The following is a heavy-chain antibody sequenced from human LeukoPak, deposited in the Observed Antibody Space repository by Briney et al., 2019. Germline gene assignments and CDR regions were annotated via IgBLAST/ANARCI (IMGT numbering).Heavy chain of an antibody. CDR2: IYHSGST. CDR3: VTPRSWELSDVAV. CDR1: GYSISSGYY. J-gene: IGHJ6*04. Sequence: SETLSPTCAVSGYSISSGYYWGWIRQPPGKGLEWIGSIYHSGSTYYNPSLKSRVTISVDTSKNQFSLKLSSVTAADTAVFYCVTPRSWELSDVAVWGKGTTVIVSS. V-gene: IGHV4-38-2*01. D-gene: IGHD1-26*01.